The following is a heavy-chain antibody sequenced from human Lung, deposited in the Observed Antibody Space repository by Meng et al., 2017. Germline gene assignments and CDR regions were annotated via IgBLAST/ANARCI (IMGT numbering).Heavy chain of an antibody. CDR3: ARLVPTAIESFDY. CDR1: GYTFTAHY. V-gene: IGHV1-2*02. Sequence: ASVKVSCKASGYTFTAHYIHWVRQAPGQGLEYMGWINPNSGGTNSAQKFQGRVTMTRDTSISTAYMELSSPRSTDTAMYYCARLVPTAIESFDYWGHGTLVTVSS. CDR2: INPNSGGT. J-gene: IGHJ4*01. D-gene: IGHD2-2*02.